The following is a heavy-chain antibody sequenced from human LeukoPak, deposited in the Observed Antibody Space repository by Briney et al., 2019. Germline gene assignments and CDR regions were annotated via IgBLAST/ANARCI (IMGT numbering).Heavy chain of an antibody. CDR3: ARGRYCSGGSCYSIYYYYYYMDV. J-gene: IGHJ6*03. Sequence: SETLSLTCTVSGFSVSSVYYWGWIRQPPGKGLEWIGSIYRSGSTYYNPSLKSRVTISVDTSKNQFSLKLSSVTAADTAVYYCARGRYCSGGSCYSIYYYYYYMDVWGKGTTVTVSS. V-gene: IGHV4-38-2*02. D-gene: IGHD2-15*01. CDR1: GFSVSSVYY. CDR2: IYRSGST.